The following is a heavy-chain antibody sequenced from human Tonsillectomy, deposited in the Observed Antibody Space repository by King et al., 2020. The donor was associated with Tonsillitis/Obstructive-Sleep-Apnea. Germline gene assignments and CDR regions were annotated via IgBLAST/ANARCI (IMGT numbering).Heavy chain of an antibody. CDR1: GYTFPKYG. Sequence: QLVQSGAEVKKPGASVKVSCKASGYTFPKYGISWVRQAPGQGLEWMGWISPYNGHTNYAQKLQARVTMTTDTSTSTAYMELRSLRYDDTAVYYCARDSMSHYYDSSGYYTFAYWGQGTLVTVSS. J-gene: IGHJ4*02. V-gene: IGHV1-18*01. CDR2: ISPYNGHT. D-gene: IGHD3-22*01. CDR3: ARDSMSHYYDSSGYYTFAY.